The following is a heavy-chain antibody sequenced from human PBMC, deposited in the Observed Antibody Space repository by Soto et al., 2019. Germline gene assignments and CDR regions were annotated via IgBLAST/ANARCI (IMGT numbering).Heavy chain of an antibody. V-gene: IGHV1-8*01. D-gene: IGHD2-2*01. J-gene: IGHJ6*03. CDR2: MNPNSGNT. CDR3: ARYADEVPLYYYCYIDV. Sequence: ASVKVSCKASGYTFTSYDINWVRQATGQGLEWMGWMNPNSGNTGYAQKFQGRVTMTRNTSISTAYMELSSLRSEDTAVYYCARYADEVPLYYYCYIDVWGKGTTVTVSS. CDR1: GYTFTSYD.